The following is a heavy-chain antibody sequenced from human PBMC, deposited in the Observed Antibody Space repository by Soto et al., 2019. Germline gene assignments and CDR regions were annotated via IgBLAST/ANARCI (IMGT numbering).Heavy chain of an antibody. CDR1: GFSFSRYS. Sequence: LRLSCVASGFSFSRYSMNWVRQAPGKGLEWISSISATSSHIYYADSVKGRFTISRDNAKESLYLQMMSLRGEDTAVYYCAREGPVVMTAIDVFDIWGQGTVVTVSS. CDR2: ISATSSHI. CDR3: AREGPVVMTAIDVFDI. V-gene: IGHV3-21*01. D-gene: IGHD2-21*02. J-gene: IGHJ3*02.